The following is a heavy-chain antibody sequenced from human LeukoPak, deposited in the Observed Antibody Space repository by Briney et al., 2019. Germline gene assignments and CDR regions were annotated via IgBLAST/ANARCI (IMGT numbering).Heavy chain of an antibody. CDR1: GDSITTGNYY. CDR2: VYTSGAT. J-gene: IGHJ4*02. D-gene: IGHD6-13*01. CDR3: ARGGSSWPTPPHWFDY. V-gene: IGHV4-61*02. Sequence: SQTLSLTCTVSGDSITTGNYYWSWVRQPAGKGLEWIGRVYTSGATNSNPSLKNRVSISIDSSKNQFSLDLDSVTAADTAIYYCARGGSSWPTPPHWFDYWGPGVLVTVSS.